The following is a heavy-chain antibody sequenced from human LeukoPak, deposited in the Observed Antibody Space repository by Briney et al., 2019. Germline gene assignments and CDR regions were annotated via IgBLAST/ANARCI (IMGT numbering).Heavy chain of an antibody. J-gene: IGHJ4*02. CDR1: GFTFSSYA. CDR2: ISYDGSNK. D-gene: IGHD5-18*01. V-gene: IGHV3-30-3*01. Sequence: GGSLRLSCAASGFTFSSYAMHWVRQAPGKGLEWVAVISYDGSNKYYADSVKGRFTISRDNSKNTLYQQMNSLRAEDTAVYYCASARGYSYGLRGYWGQGTLVTVSS. CDR3: ASARGYSYGLRGY.